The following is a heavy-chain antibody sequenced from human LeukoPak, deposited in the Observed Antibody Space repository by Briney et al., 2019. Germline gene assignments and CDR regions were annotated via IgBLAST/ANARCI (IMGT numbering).Heavy chain of an antibody. CDR3: ARAGRYCSSTSCYYYYYMDV. Sequence: GGSLRLSCAASGFTFSSYSMNWVRQAPGKGLEWVSSISSSSSTIYYADSVKGRFTISRDNAKNSLYLQMNSLRAEDTAVYYCARAGRYCSSTSCYYYYYMDVWGKGTTVTVSS. D-gene: IGHD2-2*01. V-gene: IGHV3-48*01. J-gene: IGHJ6*03. CDR1: GFTFSSYS. CDR2: ISSSSSTI.